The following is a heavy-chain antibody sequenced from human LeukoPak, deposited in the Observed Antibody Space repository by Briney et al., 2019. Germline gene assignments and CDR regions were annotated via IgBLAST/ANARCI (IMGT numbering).Heavy chain of an antibody. CDR2: ISYDGSNK. J-gene: IGHJ4*02. CDR1: GFRFSGYW. Sequence: GESLRLSCAASGFRFSGYWMHWVRQAPGKGLEWVAVISYDGSNKYYADSVKGRFTISRDNSKNTLYLQMNSLRAEDTAVYYCAKDRDWYYFDYWGQGTLVTVSS. D-gene: IGHD5-24*01. V-gene: IGHV3-30*18. CDR3: AKDRDWYYFDY.